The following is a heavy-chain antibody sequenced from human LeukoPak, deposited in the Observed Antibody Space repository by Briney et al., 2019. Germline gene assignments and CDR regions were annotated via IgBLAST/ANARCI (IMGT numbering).Heavy chain of an antibody. CDR3: ARVLKSLGYYYMDV. CDR2: MNPNSGNT. CDR1: GYTFTSYD. Sequence: ASVKVSCKASGYTFTSYDINWVRQATGQGLEWMGWMNPNSGNTGYAPKFQGRVTMTRNTSISTAYMELSSLRSEDTAVYYCARVLKSLGYYYMDVWGKGTTVTVSS. D-gene: IGHD7-27*01. V-gene: IGHV1-8*01. J-gene: IGHJ6*03.